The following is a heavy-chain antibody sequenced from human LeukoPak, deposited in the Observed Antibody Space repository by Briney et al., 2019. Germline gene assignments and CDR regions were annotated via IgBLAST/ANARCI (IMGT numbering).Heavy chain of an antibody. V-gene: IGHV4-34*01. J-gene: IGHJ4*02. CDR1: GGSFSGYY. Sequence: SETLSLTCAVYGGSFSGYYWSWIRQPPGKGLEWIGEINHSGSTNYNPSLKSRVTISVDTSKNQFSLKLSSVTAADTAVYYCAGTDGGALDYWGQGTLVTVSS. CDR3: AGTDGGALDY. CDR2: INHSGST. D-gene: IGHD4-17*01.